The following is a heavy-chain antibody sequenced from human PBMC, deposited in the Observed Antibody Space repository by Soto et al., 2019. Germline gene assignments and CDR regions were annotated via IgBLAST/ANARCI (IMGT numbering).Heavy chain of an antibody. V-gene: IGHV4-59*01. CDR1: VGSISSYY. Sequence: LSLTCTVSVGSISSYYWSWIRQPPGKGLEWIGYIYYSGSTNYNPSLKSRVTISVDTSKNQFSLKLSSVTAADTAVYYCARNQMATIGRGPRLYGMDVWGQGTTVTVSS. CDR3: ARNQMATIGRGPRLYGMDV. CDR2: IYYSGST. D-gene: IGHD5-12*01. J-gene: IGHJ6*02.